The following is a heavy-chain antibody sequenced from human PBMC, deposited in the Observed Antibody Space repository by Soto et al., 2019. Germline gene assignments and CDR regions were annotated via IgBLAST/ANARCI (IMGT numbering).Heavy chain of an antibody. CDR2: ISGRGGST. J-gene: IGHJ6*02. D-gene: IGHD5-18*01. V-gene: IGHV3-23*01. Sequence: EVQLLESGGGLVQPGGSLRLSCAASGFTFSSYAMSWVRQAPGKGLEWVSPISGRGGSTYYADSVKGRFTISRDNSKNTLYLQMNSLRAEDTAVYYCAKDSPDSYGLYYYYGMDVWGQGTTVTVSS. CDR3: AKDSPDSYGLYYYYGMDV. CDR1: GFTFSSYA.